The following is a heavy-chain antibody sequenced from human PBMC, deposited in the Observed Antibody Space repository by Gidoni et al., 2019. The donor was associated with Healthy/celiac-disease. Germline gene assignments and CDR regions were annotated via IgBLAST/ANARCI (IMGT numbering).Heavy chain of an antibody. V-gene: IGHV3-23*01. J-gene: IGHJ4*02. D-gene: IGHD4-17*01. CDR3: AKDWGLYRVTVNTFDY. CDR2: ISGSGGST. Sequence: EVQLLESGGGLVQPGGSLRLSCAASGFTFRSYAMSWVRQAPGKGLEWVSAISGSGGSTYYADSVKGRFTISRDNSKNTLYLQMNSLRAEDTAVYYCAKDWGLYRVTVNTFDYWGQGTLVTVSS. CDR1: GFTFRSYA.